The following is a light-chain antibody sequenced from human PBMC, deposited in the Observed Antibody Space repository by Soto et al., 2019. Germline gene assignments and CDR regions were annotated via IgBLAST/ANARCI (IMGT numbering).Light chain of an antibody. V-gene: IGKV1-17*01. J-gene: IGKJ4*01. Sequence: DIQMTQSPSTLSASVGDRVTITCRASQGISNYLTWYQQKPGKAPKRLIYAASILQSGVPSRFSGSGSGKECTLTISSLQPEDCATDYCLQHNSYPLTVGGGTKVDIK. CDR1: QGISNY. CDR3: LQHNSYPLT. CDR2: AAS.